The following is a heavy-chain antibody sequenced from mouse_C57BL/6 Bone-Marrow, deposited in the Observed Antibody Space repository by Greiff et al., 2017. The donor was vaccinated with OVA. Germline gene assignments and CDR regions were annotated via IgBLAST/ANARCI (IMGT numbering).Heavy chain of an antibody. CDR1: GYAFSSSW. Sequence: QVQLQQSGPELVKPGASVKISCKASGYAFSSSWMNWVKQRPGKGLEWIGRIYPGDGDTNYNGKFKGKATLTADKSSSTAYMQLSSLTSEDSAVYVCARSNDYDGGWFAYWGQGTLVTVSA. D-gene: IGHD2-4*01. CDR2: IYPGDGDT. CDR3: ARSNDYDGGWFAY. J-gene: IGHJ3*01. V-gene: IGHV1-82*01.